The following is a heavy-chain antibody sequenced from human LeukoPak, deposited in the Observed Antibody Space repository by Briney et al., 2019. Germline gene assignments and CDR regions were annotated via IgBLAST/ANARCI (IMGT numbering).Heavy chain of an antibody. D-gene: IGHD3-10*01. V-gene: IGHV4-39*07. Sequence: SETLSLTCTVSGGSTSSSSYYWGWIRQPPGKGLEWIGSIYYSGSTYYNPSLKSRVTISVDTSKNQFSLKLSSVTAADTAVYYCARGPSITMVRGGQWYYYMDVWGKGTTVTISS. CDR2: IYYSGST. CDR1: GGSTSSSSYY. J-gene: IGHJ6*03. CDR3: ARGPSITMVRGGQWYYYMDV.